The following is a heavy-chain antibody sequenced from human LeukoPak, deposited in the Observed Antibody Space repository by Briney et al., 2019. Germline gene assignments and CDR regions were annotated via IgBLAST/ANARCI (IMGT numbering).Heavy chain of an antibody. CDR2: ISGSGGST. Sequence: GGSLRLSCAASGFTFSSYGMSWVRQAPGKGLEWVSAISGSGGSTYYADSVKGRFTISRDNSKNTLYPQMNSLRAEDTAVYYCAKAELVVPAAPYYYYMDVWGKGTTVTISS. J-gene: IGHJ6*03. CDR3: AKAELVVPAAPYYYYMDV. CDR1: GFTFSSYG. V-gene: IGHV3-23*01. D-gene: IGHD2-2*01.